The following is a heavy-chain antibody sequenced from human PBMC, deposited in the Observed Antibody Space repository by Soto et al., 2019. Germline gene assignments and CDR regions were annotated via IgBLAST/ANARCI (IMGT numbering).Heavy chain of an antibody. CDR2: IYWDDDK. D-gene: IGHD3-9*01. Sequence: QITLKESGPPLVKPTQTLTLTCTFSGFSLSTSGVGVGWIRQPPGKALEWLALIYWDDDKRYSPSLKSRLTITKXXSXNXXVLTMTNMDPVDTATYYCAHSYSDILTGYLNWFDPWGQGTLVTVSS. V-gene: IGHV2-5*02. CDR3: AHSYSDILTGYLNWFDP. CDR1: GFSLSTSGVG. J-gene: IGHJ5*02.